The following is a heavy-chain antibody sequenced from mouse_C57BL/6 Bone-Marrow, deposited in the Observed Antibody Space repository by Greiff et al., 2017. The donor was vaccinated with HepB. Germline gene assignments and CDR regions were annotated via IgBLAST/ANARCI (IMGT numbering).Heavy chain of an antibody. V-gene: IGHV14-4*01. CDR2: IDPENGDT. CDR3: TTGGLLPDY. D-gene: IGHD2-3*01. Sequence: EVMLVESGAELVRPGASVKLSCTASGFNIKDDYMHWVKQRPEQGLEWIGWIDPENGDTEYASKFQGKATITADTSSNTAYLQLSSLTSEDTAVYYCTTGGLLPDYWGQGTTLTVSS. J-gene: IGHJ2*01. CDR1: GFNIKDDY.